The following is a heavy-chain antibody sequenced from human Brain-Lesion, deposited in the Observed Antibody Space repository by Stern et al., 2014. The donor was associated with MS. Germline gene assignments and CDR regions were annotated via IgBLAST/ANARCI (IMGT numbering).Heavy chain of an antibody. CDR1: GGSISSGSYY. CDR3: VRETGGYTYGDTDFFDF. J-gene: IGHJ4*02. D-gene: IGHD5-18*01. CDR2: IYASGST. V-gene: IGHV4-61*02. Sequence: QMQLVQSGPGLVKPSQTLSLTCSVSGGSISSGSYYWNWIRQPAGKGLEWIGRIYASGSTNYSPSLQSRVFISGDTSKNQFSLKLSSVTAADAAMYYCVRETGGYTYGDTDFFDFWGQGTLVTVSS.